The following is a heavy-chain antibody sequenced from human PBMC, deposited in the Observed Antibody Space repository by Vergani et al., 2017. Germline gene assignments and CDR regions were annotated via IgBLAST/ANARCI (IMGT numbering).Heavy chain of an antibody. J-gene: IGHJ6*03. Sequence: QVQLQQWGGGLLKPSETLSLTCVVNGGSFTSYHWTWIRQSPGEGLEWVGDIDHTGRPDYNPSLKSRLTMSVDKYRNQFSLKLNSVTATDTAIYFCARVNTETNGHLYYYNYMDVWGQGTAVTVS. V-gene: IGHV4-34*01. CDR1: GGSFTSYH. D-gene: IGHD4-11*01. CDR3: ARVNTETNGHLYYYNYMDV. CDR2: IDHTGRP.